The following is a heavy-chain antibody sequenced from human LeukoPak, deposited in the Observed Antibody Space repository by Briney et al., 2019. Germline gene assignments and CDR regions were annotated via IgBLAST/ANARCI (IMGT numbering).Heavy chain of an antibody. D-gene: IGHD1-26*01. CDR3: TTGRRSSVSSSRFDY. J-gene: IGHJ4*01. CDR2: VLSKTDGGTT. V-gene: IGHV3-15*01. Sequence: GGSLRLSCAASGFTFSSAWMTWVRQAPGKRLEWVGRVLSKTDGGTTEYAAPVKGRFIVSREDSKNTLYLQMNSLKTEDTAVYYCTTGRRSSVSSSRFDYWGHGALVTVSS. CDR1: GFTFSSAW.